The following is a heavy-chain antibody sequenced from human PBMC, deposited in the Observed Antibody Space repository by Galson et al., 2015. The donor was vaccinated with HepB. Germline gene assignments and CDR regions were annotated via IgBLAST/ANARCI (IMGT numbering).Heavy chain of an antibody. J-gene: IGHJ6*02. CDR3: ARTTTPGYYYYYGMDV. D-gene: IGHD2-2*01. V-gene: IGHV2-5*02. Sequence: PALVKPTQTLTLTCTFFGFSLSTSGVGVGWIRQPPGKALEWLALIYWDDDKRYSPSLKSRLTITKDTSKNQVVLTMTNMDPVDTATYYCARTTTPGYYYYYGMDVWGQGTTVTVSS. CDR1: GFSLSTSGVG. CDR2: IYWDDDK.